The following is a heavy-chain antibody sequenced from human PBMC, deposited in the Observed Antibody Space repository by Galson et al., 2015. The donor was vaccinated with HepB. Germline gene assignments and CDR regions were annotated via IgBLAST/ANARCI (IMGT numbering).Heavy chain of an antibody. V-gene: IGHV3-7*01. CDR2: IHEDGSEK. CDR1: GFTFGSYW. J-gene: IGHJ4*02. CDR3: ARVGRGGGTYTPY. D-gene: IGHD1-14*01. Sequence: SLRLSCAASGFTFGSYWMSWVRQAPRKGLEWLANIHEDGSEKYYVDSVKGRFTISRDNSKNSLYLQMSSLRAEDTAVYYCARVGRGGGTYTPYWGQGTLVTVSS.